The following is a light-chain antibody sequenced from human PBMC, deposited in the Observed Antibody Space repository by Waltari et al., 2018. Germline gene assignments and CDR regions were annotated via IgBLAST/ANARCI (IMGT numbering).Light chain of an antibody. CDR2: EVS. CDR3: CSYTGSSSPYV. J-gene: IGLJ1*01. CDR1: SSDVGGYNY. V-gene: IGLV2-14*01. Sequence: QSALTQPASVSGSPGQSITISCTGTSSDVGGYNYVSWYQPHPGKAPKLLIYEVSNRPSGVSNRFSGSKSGNTASLTISGLQAEDEADYYCCSYTGSSSPYVFGAGTKVTVL.